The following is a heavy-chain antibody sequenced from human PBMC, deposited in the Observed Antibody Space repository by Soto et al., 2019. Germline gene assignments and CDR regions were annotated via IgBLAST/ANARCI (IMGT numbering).Heavy chain of an antibody. CDR2: IKTDGSSP. CDR3: ARDRIAGSGSCDN. Sequence: EVLLVESGGGLVHPGGSLRLSCVASGFTFNNYWMHWVRQVPGKGLVWVSRIKTDGSSPNYADSVEGRFTISSDNAKNTLYLQMNSLRAEDTALYYCARDRIAGSGSCDNWGQGTLVTVSS. V-gene: IGHV3-74*01. J-gene: IGHJ4*02. D-gene: IGHD3-10*01. CDR1: GFTFNNYW.